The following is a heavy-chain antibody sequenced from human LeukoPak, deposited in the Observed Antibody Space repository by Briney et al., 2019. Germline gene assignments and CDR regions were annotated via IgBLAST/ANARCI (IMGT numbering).Heavy chain of an antibody. D-gene: IGHD5-12*01. CDR2: MNPNSGNT. CDR1: GYTFTSYD. CDR3: ARRRYRVVATMRFDP. V-gene: IGHV1-8*01. Sequence: ASVKVSCTASGYTFTSYDINWVRQATGQGLEWTGWMNPNSGNTGYAQKFQGRVTMTRNTSISTVYMELSSLRSEDTAVYYCARRRYRVVATMRFDPWGQGTLVTVSS. J-gene: IGHJ5*02.